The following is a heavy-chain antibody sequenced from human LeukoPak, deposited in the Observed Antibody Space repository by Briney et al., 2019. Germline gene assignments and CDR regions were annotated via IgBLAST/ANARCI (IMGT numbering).Heavy chain of an antibody. CDR2: ISAYNGNT. Sequence: ASVKVSCKASGYTFTSYGISWVRQAPGQGLEWMGWISAYNGNTNYAQKLQGRVTTTTDTSTSTAYMELRSLRSDDTAVYYCASGYCGGDCYSSQFDYWGQGTLVTVSS. J-gene: IGHJ4*02. V-gene: IGHV1-18*01. CDR1: GYTFTSYG. CDR3: ASGYCGGDCYSSQFDY. D-gene: IGHD2-21*02.